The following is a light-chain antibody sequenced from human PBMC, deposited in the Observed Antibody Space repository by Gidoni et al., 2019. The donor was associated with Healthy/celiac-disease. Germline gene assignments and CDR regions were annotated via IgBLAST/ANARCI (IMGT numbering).Light chain of an antibody. V-gene: IGKV3-15*01. Sequence: EIGMTPSPATLSVSPGERATLSCRASQSVSSNLAWYQQKPGQAPRLLIYGASTRATGIPARFSGSGSGTEFTLTISSLQSEDFAVYYCQLYNNWPRTFGQGTKVEIK. CDR3: QLYNNWPRT. CDR1: QSVSSN. CDR2: GAS. J-gene: IGKJ1*01.